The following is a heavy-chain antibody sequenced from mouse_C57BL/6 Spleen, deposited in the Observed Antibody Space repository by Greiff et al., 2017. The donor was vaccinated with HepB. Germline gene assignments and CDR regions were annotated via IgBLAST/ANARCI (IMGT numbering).Heavy chain of an antibody. CDR1: GFTFSDYG. V-gene: IGHV5-17*01. Sequence: EVKLMESGGGLVKPGGSLKLSCAASGFTFSDYGMHWVRQAPEKGLEWVAYISSGSSTIYYADTVKGRFTISRDNAKNNLFLQMTSLRSEDTAMYYCARGGDNYAMDYWGQGTSVTVSS. CDR3: ARGGDNYAMDY. CDR2: ISSGSSTI. D-gene: IGHD3-3*01. J-gene: IGHJ4*01.